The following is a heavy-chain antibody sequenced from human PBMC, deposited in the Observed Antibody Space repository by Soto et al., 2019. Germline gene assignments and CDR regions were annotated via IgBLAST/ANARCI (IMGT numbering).Heavy chain of an antibody. CDR2: IYYSGST. CDR3: ARRGVVTQFDY. Sequence: SETLSLTCTVSGGSISSSSYYWGWIRQPPGKGLEWIGSIYYSGSTYYNPSLKSRVTISVDTSKNQFSLKLSSVTAADTAVYYCARRGVVTQFDYWGQGTLVTVSS. J-gene: IGHJ4*02. CDR1: GGSISSSSYY. D-gene: IGHD2-15*01. V-gene: IGHV4-39*01.